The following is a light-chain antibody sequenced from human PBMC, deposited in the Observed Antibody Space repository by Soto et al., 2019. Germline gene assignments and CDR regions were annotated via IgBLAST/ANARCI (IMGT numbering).Light chain of an antibody. V-gene: IGLV2-11*01. CDR2: DVS. J-gene: IGLJ1*01. CDR1: SSDVGGYNY. Sequence: QSALTQPRSVSGSPGQSVTISCTGTSSDVGGYNYVSWCQQHPGKAPKLMIYDVSKRSSGVPDRFSGSKSGNTASLTISGLQAEDEADYYCCSYAGSYTYVFGTGTKVTVL. CDR3: CSYAGSYTYV.